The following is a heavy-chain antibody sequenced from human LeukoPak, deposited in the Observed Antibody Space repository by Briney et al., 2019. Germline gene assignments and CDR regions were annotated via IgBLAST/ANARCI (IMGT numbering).Heavy chain of an antibody. Sequence: GSSVKVSCKASGGTFSSYAISWVRQAPGQRLEWMGWINAGNGNTKYSQKFQGRVTITRDASASTAYMELSSLRSEDTAVYYCAREFLVGATWPFDIWGQGTMVTVSS. D-gene: IGHD1-26*01. CDR1: GGTFSSYA. V-gene: IGHV1-3*01. J-gene: IGHJ3*02. CDR2: INAGNGNT. CDR3: AREFLVGATWPFDI.